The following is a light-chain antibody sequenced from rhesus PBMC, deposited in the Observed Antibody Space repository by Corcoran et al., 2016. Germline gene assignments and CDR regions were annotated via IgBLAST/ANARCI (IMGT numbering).Light chain of an antibody. J-gene: IGKJ4*01. CDR1: ENANNY. V-gene: IGKV1-74*01. Sequence: DIQMTQSPSSLSVSVGDRVTITCRASENANNYLNWYQQKPGKAPKLLIYKASTLQSGVPSRFSGSGSGTDYTFTISSLQPEDVATYYCQHGYGTPLTFGGGTKVELK. CDR2: KAS. CDR3: QHGYGTPLT.